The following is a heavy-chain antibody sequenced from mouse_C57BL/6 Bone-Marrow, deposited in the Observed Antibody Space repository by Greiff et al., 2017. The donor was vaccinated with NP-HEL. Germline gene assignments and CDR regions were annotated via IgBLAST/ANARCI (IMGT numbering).Heavy chain of an antibody. Sequence: DVQLVESGGGLVKPGGSLKLSCAASGFTFSDYGMHWVRQAPEKGLEWVAYISSGSSTIYYADTVKGRFTISRDNAKNTLFLQMTSLRSEDTAMYYCARFSCAYWGQGTLVTVSA. V-gene: IGHV5-17*01. CDR2: ISSGSSTI. CDR1: GFTFSDYG. J-gene: IGHJ3*01. CDR3: ARFSCAY.